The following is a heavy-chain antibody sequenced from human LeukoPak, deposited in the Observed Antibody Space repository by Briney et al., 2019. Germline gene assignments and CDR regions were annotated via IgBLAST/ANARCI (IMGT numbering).Heavy chain of an antibody. CDR2: IYHRGST. J-gene: IGHJ4*02. CDR1: GYSISSGYY. D-gene: IGHD2-15*01. Sequence: SETLSLTCAVSGYSISSGYYWGWIRQPPGKGLEWIGSIYHRGSTYYNPSLKSRVTISVDTSKNQFFLKLSSVTAADTAVYYCARELGYCSGGSCYQFDYWGQGTLVTVSS. V-gene: IGHV4-38-2*01. CDR3: ARELGYCSGGSCYQFDY.